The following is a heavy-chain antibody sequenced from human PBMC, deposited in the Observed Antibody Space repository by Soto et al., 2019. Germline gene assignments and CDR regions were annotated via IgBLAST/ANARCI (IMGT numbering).Heavy chain of an antibody. CDR3: ARALHYYDSSGYYSPSDY. J-gene: IGHJ4*02. CDR2: ISAYNGNT. D-gene: IGHD3-22*01. Sequence: QVQLVQSGAEVKKPGASVKVSCKASGYTFTSYGISWVRQAPGQGLEWMGWISAYNGNTNYAQKLQGRVTMTTDTSTSTAYMELRSPRSDDTAVYYCARALHYYDSSGYYSPSDYWGQGTLVTVSS. CDR1: GYTFTSYG. V-gene: IGHV1-18*04.